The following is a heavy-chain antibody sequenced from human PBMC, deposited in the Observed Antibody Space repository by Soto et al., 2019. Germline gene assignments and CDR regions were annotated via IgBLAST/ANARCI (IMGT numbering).Heavy chain of an antibody. J-gene: IGHJ4*02. V-gene: IGHV1-2*02. CDR3: GRGRSGQIVVFY. D-gene: IGHD1-26*01. CDR2: VGPESGAT. CDR1: GYTFTGHY. Sequence: ASVKVSCKASGYTFTGHYIHWVRQAPEQGPEWMGEVGPESGATRYAQRFQGRVTMTRDMSITTVYMELNNLSPDDTAVYYCGRGRSGQIVVFYWGQGPPVPVSS.